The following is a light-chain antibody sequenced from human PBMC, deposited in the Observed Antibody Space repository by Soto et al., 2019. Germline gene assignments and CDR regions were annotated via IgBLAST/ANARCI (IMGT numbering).Light chain of an antibody. CDR1: SSDVGSYNR. V-gene: IGLV2-18*01. CDR3: SLYTSSSTVV. J-gene: IGLJ1*01. CDR2: EVS. Sequence: LTQPPSVSGSPGQSVTISCTGTSSDVGSYNRVSWYQQPPGTAPKLMIYEVSNRPSGVPDRFSGSKSGNTASLTISGLQAEDEADYYCSLYTSSSTVVFGTGTKVTVL.